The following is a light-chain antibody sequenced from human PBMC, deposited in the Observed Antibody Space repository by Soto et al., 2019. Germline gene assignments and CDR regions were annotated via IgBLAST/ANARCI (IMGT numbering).Light chain of an antibody. CDR2: AAS. Sequence: DIQLNQSRYSLSASVGDRVTLTCRASQSVDRYSNWYQHKPGKAPQPLIYAASSLQSGVPSRFSGSGSGTDFTLTIDNLQPEDFATYYCQQSHNTWTFGQGTKVDIK. J-gene: IGKJ1*01. V-gene: IGKV1-39*01. CDR1: QSVDRY. CDR3: QQSHNTWT.